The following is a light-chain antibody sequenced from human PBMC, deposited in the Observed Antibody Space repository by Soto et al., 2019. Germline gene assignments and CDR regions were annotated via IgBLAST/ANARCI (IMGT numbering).Light chain of an antibody. CDR2: DAS. Sequence: DIQMTQSPSSLSASVGDRVTSTCQGSQDIGNCFKWDQQKPGRAPKVLIYDASNLAAGVPSGFSGSGSGTDFAFTDISLQPEEIATYYCQHYDNVADAFDQATKLKIK. V-gene: IGKV1-33*01. CDR3: QHYDNVADA. CDR1: QDIGNC. J-gene: IGKJ2*01.